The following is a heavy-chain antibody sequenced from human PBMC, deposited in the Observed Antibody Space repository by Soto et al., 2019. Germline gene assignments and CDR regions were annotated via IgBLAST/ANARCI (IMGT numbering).Heavy chain of an antibody. CDR3: ARSAIPRGGWLRT. CDR2: IYASGST. Sequence: XETLSLTCNVADDSLSTYYWSWIRQPAGKGLEWIGRIYASGSTNYNPSLKGRVSMSVDTSKKQFSLKMISVTAADTAMYYCARSAIPRGGWLRTWGPGMLVTVSS. D-gene: IGHD6-19*01. CDR1: DDSLSTYY. J-gene: IGHJ5*02. V-gene: IGHV4-4*07.